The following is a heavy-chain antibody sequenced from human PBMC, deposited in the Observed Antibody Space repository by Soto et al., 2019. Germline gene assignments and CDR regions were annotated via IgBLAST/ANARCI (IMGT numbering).Heavy chain of an antibody. V-gene: IGHV3-74*01. Sequence: EVQLVESGGGLLQPGGSLRLSCAASGFTFTDYWMHWVRQVPGKGLVRVSRINGDGSSTNYADSVKGRFTISRDNAKNTVHLQMNSLRAEDTALFYCARGVRGSYRFEFWGQGTLVTVSS. D-gene: IGHD6-6*01. J-gene: IGHJ4*02. CDR3: ARGVRGSYRFEF. CDR2: INGDGSST. CDR1: GFTFTDYW.